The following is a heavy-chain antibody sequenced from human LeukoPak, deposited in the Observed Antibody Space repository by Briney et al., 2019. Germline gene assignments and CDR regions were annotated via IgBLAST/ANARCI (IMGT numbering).Heavy chain of an antibody. CDR3: AKDDYYDSSGYSPLSY. D-gene: IGHD3-22*01. J-gene: IGHJ4*02. CDR2: ISGSGGST. CDR1: GFTFSTYA. V-gene: IGHV3-23*01. Sequence: GGSLRLSCAASGFTFSTYAVTWVRQAPGKGLEWVSLISGSGGSTYYADSVKGRFTISRDNSRNTLYLQMNSLRAEDTAVYYCAKDDYYDSSGYSPLSYWGQGTLVTVSS.